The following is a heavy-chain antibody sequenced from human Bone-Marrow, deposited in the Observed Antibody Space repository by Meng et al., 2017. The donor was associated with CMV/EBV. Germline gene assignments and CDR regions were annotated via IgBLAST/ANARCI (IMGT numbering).Heavy chain of an antibody. CDR3: ARDNYDSSGFRPSTYFDY. V-gene: IGHV1-24*01. D-gene: IGHD3-22*01. J-gene: IGHJ4*02. Sequence: VQSVQSGAEVKKPGAPVKVSCKVSGYTLTELSMHWVRQAPGKGLEWMGGFDPEDGETIYAQKFQGRVTMTEDTSTDTAYMELSSLRSEDTAVYYCARDNYDSSGFRPSTYFDYWGQGTLVTVSS. CDR1: GYTLTELS. CDR2: FDPEDGET.